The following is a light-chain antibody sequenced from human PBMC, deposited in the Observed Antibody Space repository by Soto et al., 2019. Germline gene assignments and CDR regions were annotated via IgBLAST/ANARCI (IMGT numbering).Light chain of an antibody. V-gene: IGLV2-14*01. CDR1: NSDVGGYNY. CDR3: SSYTSRSTLMV. CDR2: AVS. Sequence: QSALTQPASVSGSPGQSITISCTGTNSDVGGYNYVSWYQQHPGKAPKVMVYAVSYRPSGVSNRFSGSKSGNTASLTISGLQTEDEADYYCSSYTSRSTLMVFGGGTQLTVL. J-gene: IGLJ2*01.